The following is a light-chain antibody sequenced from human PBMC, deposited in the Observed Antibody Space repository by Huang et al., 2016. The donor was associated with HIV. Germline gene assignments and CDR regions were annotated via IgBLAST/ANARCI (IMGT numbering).Light chain of an antibody. Sequence: ERVMTQSPATLSVSLGERATLSCRASQYVSNNLAWYQQKPGQAPRLLIFGASTRVTGSPARFSGSGSGIEFTLTISSLQSEDFAVYFCLQYNNWPRTFGQGTKLEIK. V-gene: IGKV3-15*01. CDR2: GAS. CDR1: QYVSNN. CDR3: LQYNNWPRT. J-gene: IGKJ2*01.